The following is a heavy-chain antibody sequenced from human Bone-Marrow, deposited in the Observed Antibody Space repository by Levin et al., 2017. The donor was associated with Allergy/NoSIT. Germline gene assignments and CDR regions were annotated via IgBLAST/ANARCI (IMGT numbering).Heavy chain of an antibody. CDR1: GFAFSSYW. CDR3: ARGAGIGDY. Sequence: GGSLRLSCVASGFAFSSYWMSWVRQAPGKRLEWLANIKEDGSEKYYVDSVKGRFTISRDNAKNSVYLQVNSLRAEDTAVYYCARGAGIGDYWGQGTLVTVSS. CDR2: IKEDGSEK. D-gene: IGHD6-13*01. V-gene: IGHV3-7*01. J-gene: IGHJ4*02.